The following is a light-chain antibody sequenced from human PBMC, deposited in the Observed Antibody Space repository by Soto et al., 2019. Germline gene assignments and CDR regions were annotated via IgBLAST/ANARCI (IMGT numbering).Light chain of an antibody. CDR2: GAS. CDR1: QSVSSSY. CDR3: KQFGSSPLFT. V-gene: IGKV3-20*01. J-gene: IGKJ3*01. Sequence: EIVLTQSPGTLSLCPGERATLSCRASQSVSSSYLAWYQQKPGQAPRLLIYGASSRATGIPDRFSGSGSGTEFTLTISRLEPEDFAVYYCKQFGSSPLFTFGAGTKVDVK.